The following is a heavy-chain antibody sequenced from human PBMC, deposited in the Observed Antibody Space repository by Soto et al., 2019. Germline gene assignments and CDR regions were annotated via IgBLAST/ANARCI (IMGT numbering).Heavy chain of an antibody. Sequence: QVQLVQSGAEVKKPGSSVKVSCKASGGTFSSYTISWVRQAPGQGLEWMGRIIPILGIANYAQKFQGRVTXTAXKXTSTAYMELSSLRSEDTAVYYCARGHYYGSGSGFDYWGQGTLVTVSS. V-gene: IGHV1-69*02. CDR3: ARGHYYGSGSGFDY. CDR1: GGTFSSYT. J-gene: IGHJ4*02. CDR2: IIPILGIA. D-gene: IGHD3-10*01.